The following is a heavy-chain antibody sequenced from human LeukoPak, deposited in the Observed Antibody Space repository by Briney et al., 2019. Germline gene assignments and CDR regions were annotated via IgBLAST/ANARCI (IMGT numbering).Heavy chain of an antibody. J-gene: IGHJ4*02. Sequence: PGGSLRLSCAASGFTFSSDSMHWVRQAPGKGLEWVAFIRYDGSNKYYADSVKGRFTISRDNSKNTLYLQMNGLRAEDTAVYYCAKVPQYYYGSGSYYDYYFDYWGQGTLVTVSS. CDR2: IRYDGSNK. CDR3: AKVPQYYYGSGSYYDYYFDY. D-gene: IGHD3-10*01. V-gene: IGHV3-30*02. CDR1: GFTFSSDS.